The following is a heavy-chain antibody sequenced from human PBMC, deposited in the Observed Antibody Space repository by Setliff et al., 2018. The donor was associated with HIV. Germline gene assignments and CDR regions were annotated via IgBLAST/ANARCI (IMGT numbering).Heavy chain of an antibody. J-gene: IGHJ4*02. CDR2: IHYSRGS. V-gene: IGHV4-39*02. CDR1: GDSISSGSYY. Sequence: SETLSLTCTVSGDSISSGSYYWSWIRQPAGKGLEWIGNIHYSRGSSYNASLKSRVTISLDTSKNHFSLKLSSVAAADTAVYYCARRYHDASGFYNSWGQGVLVTVSS. CDR3: ARRYHDASGFYNS. D-gene: IGHD1-1*01.